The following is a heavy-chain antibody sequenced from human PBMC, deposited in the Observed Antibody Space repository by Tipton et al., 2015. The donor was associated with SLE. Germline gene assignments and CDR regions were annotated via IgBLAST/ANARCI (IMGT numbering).Heavy chain of an antibody. CDR3: ARQLGWNWRYVDP. CDR1: GGSVNTGGYF. J-gene: IGHJ5*02. D-gene: IGHD1-1*01. V-gene: IGHV4-31*03. Sequence: TLSLTCTVSGGSVNTGGYFWNWIRQFPGKGLEWMGHIYFSGSASYNPSLKSRLTIALDTSNDQFSLSLNSVTAADTAFYYCARQLGWNWRYVDPWGQGTLVTISS. CDR2: IYFSGSA.